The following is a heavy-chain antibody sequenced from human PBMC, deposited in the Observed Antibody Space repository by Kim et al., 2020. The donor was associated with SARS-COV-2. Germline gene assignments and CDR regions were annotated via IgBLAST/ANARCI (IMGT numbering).Heavy chain of an antibody. CDR1: GFTFSSYA. J-gene: IGHJ4*02. CDR2: ISGSGGST. D-gene: IGHD3-10*01. V-gene: IGHV3-23*01. CDR3: AKDLLVRSGLWFGERYFDY. Sequence: GGSLRLSCAASGFTFSSYAMSWVRQAPGKGLEWVSAISGSGGSTYYADSVKGRFTISRDNSKNTLYLQMNSLRAEDTAVYYCAKDLLVRSGLWFGERYFDYWGQGTLVTVSS.